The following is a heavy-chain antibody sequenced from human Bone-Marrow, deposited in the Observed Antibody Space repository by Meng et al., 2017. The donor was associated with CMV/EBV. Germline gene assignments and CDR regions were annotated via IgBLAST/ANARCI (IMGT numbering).Heavy chain of an antibody. CDR2: IYYSGST. J-gene: IGHJ4*02. Sequence: SETLSLTCTVSGGSIRSYYWSWIRQPPGKGLEWIGYIYYSGSTNYNPSLKSRVTISVDTSKNPFSLKLSSVTAADTAVYYCARAPDFWSGYYRGKYDYWGQGTLVTVSS. D-gene: IGHD3-3*01. CDR3: ARAPDFWSGYYRGKYDY. V-gene: IGHV4-59*01. CDR1: GGSIRSYY.